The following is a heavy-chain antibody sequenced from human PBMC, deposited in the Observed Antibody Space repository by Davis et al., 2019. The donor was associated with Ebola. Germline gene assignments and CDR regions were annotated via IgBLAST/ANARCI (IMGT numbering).Heavy chain of an antibody. CDR3: VKSPAARLHYYGMDV. CDR1: GFTFSSYA. Sequence: PGGSLRLSCSASGFTFSSYAMHWVRQAPGKGLEYVSAISSNGGSTYYADSVKGRFTISRDNSKNTLYLQMSSLRAEDTAVYYCVKSPAARLHYYGMDVWGQGTTVTVSS. CDR2: ISSNGGST. J-gene: IGHJ6*02. D-gene: IGHD6-6*01. V-gene: IGHV3-64D*06.